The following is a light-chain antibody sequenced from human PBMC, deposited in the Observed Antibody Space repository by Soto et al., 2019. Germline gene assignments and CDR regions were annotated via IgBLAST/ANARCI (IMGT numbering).Light chain of an antibody. J-gene: IGKJ5*01. Sequence: VMTQAPATLSVSPGERATLSCRASQTINNNVAWYQLKDGQVPRLVIYGASTRATDIPARFSGSGSGTDFTLTISRLEPEDFAVYYCQQYGSSLPITFGQGTRLEIK. V-gene: IGKV3-20*01. CDR2: GAS. CDR1: QTINNN. CDR3: QQYGSSLPIT.